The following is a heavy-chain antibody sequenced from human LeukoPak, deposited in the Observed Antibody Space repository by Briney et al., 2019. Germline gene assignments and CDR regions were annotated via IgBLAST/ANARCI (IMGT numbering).Heavy chain of an antibody. J-gene: IGHJ5*02. CDR3: VRVGSLNWFDP. D-gene: IGHD3-10*01. V-gene: IGHV3-23*01. Sequence: GGSLRLSCAASGYTFSSYAMSWVRQAPGEGLEWVSAISGSGGSTYYADSVKGRFTISRDNSKNTLYLQMSSLRAEDTAVYYCVRVGSLNWFDPWGQGTLVTVSS. CDR1: GYTFSSYA. CDR2: ISGSGGST.